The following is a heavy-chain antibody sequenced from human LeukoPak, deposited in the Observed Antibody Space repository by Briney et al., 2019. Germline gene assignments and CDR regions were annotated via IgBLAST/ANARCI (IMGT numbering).Heavy chain of an antibody. CDR1: GGSISSGGYY. V-gene: IGHV4-31*03. Sequence: PSQTLSLTCTVSGGSISSGGYYWSWIRQHPGKGLEWIGCIYDSGSTYYNPSLKSRVTISVDTSKNQFSLKLSSVTAADTAVYYCARDYGSFGWGHNGGYYYGMDVWGQGTTVTVSS. CDR2: IYDSGST. J-gene: IGHJ6*02. CDR3: ARDYGSFGWGHNGGYYYGMDV. D-gene: IGHD4-17*01.